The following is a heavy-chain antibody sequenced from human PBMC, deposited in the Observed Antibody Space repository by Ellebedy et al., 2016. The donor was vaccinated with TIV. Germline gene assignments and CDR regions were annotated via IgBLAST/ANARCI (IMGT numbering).Heavy chain of an antibody. J-gene: IGHJ5*02. D-gene: IGHD2-8*01. CDR2: MNPNSGNT. CDR3: ARLRYCTNGVCRNWFDP. CDR1: GYTFTSYD. V-gene: IGHV1-8*01. Sequence: ASVKVSXXASGYTFTSYDINWVRQATGQGLEWMGWMNPNSGNTGYAQKFQGRVTMTRNTSISTAYMELSSLRSEDTAVYYCARLRYCTNGVCRNWFDPWGQGTLVTVSS.